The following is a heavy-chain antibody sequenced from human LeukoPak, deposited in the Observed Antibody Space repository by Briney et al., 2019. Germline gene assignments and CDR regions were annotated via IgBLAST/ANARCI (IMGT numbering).Heavy chain of an antibody. V-gene: IGHV3-53*01. J-gene: IGHJ4*02. D-gene: IGHD5-24*01. Sequence: GGSLRLSCAASGFTVSSNYMNWVRQAPGKGLEWVSVIYGGGNIYYADSVKGRFTISRDNSKNTLYLQMDSLRAEDTAVYYCARGAGYNYPYYFDYWGQGTLVTVSS. CDR2: IYGGGNI. CDR1: GFTVSSNY. CDR3: ARGAGYNYPYYFDY.